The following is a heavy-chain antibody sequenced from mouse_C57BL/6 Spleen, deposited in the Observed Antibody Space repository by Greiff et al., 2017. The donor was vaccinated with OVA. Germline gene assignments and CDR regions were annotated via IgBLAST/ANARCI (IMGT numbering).Heavy chain of an antibody. CDR2: ISSGGDYI. V-gene: IGHV5-9-1*02. CDR1: GFTFSSYA. Sequence: VKVVESGEGLVKPGGSLKLSCAASGFTFSSYAMSWVRQTPEKRLEWVAYISSGGDYIYYADTVKGRFTISRDNARNTLYLQMSSLKSEDTAMYYCTRGNYSNYVDYWGQGTSVTVSS. D-gene: IGHD2-5*01. J-gene: IGHJ4*01. CDR3: TRGNYSNYVDY.